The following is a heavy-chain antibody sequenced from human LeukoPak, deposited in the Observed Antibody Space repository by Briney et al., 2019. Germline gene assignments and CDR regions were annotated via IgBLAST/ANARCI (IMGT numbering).Heavy chain of an antibody. CDR2: ISTSGTT. V-gene: IGHV4-4*07. Sequence: SETLCLTCTVSGGSVTTYYWSWIRQSAGKGLEWIGHISTSGTTTYNPSLKSRVTMSVDTSKNQFSLKLTSVTAADTAVYYCAREATVVGATIIWGQGTLVTVSS. D-gene: IGHD1-26*01. J-gene: IGHJ4*02. CDR3: AREATVVGATII. CDR1: GGSVTTYY.